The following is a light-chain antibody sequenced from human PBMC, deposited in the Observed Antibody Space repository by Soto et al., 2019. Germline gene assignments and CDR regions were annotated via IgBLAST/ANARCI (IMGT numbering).Light chain of an antibody. CDR3: SSYTSSSTVV. V-gene: IGLV2-14*03. Sequence: QSVLTQPASVSGSPGQSITISCTGTNSDIGSYNYVSWYQHHPGKAPKFMIYDVSNRPSGVSNRFSGSKSGNTASLSISGLQAEDEADSYCSSYTSSSTVVFGGGTQLTV. CDR2: DVS. J-gene: IGLJ2*01. CDR1: NSDIGSYNY.